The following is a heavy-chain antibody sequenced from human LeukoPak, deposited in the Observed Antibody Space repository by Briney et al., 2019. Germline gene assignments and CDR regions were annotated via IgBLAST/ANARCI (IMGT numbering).Heavy chain of an antibody. V-gene: IGHV3-23*01. Sequence: GGSLRLSCAASGSTFRSYAMSWVRQAPGKGLEWVSAISSNGGSTYYADSVKGRFTISRDNSKNTLYLQMNSLRAEDTAVYYCAKDRPHFDYWGQGNLVTVSS. CDR3: AKDRPHFDY. J-gene: IGHJ4*02. CDR2: ISSNGGST. CDR1: GSTFRSYA.